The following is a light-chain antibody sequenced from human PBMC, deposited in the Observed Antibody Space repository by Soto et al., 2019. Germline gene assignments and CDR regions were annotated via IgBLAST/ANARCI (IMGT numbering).Light chain of an antibody. CDR2: CAS. CDR3: QQHYNTPYT. J-gene: IGKJ2*01. CDR1: KTVLYSSSNKSY. V-gene: IGKV4-1*01. Sequence: DIVMTQSPDFLSVSLGERATITCKSSKTVLYSSSNKSYLAWYQQRPEQPPRLLIYCASTRQSGVPYRFVGSGSETHFTLTISSLHAGEEAEYHGQQHYNTPYTFGQGTKLEIK.